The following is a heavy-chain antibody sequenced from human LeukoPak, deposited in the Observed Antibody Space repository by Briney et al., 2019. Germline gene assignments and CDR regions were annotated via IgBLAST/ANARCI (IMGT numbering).Heavy chain of an antibody. CDR2: IYTSGST. V-gene: IGHV4-4*07. CDR1: GGSISSYY. Sequence: TSETLSLTCTVSGGSISSYYWSWIRQPAGKGLEWIGRIYTSGSTNYNPSLKSRVTMSVDTSKNQFSLKLSSVTAADTAVYYCARDCPISPGEYQLPLWFDPWGQGTLVTVSS. D-gene: IGHD2-2*01. J-gene: IGHJ5*02. CDR3: ARDCPISPGEYQLPLWFDP.